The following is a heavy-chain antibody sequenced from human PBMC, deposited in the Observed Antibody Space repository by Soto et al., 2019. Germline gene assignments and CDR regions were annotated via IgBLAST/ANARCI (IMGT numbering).Heavy chain of an antibody. CDR3: AKAPDILTVYFDY. J-gene: IGHJ4*02. D-gene: IGHD3-9*01. CDR1: GFTFSTYA. Sequence: GGSLRLSCAASGFTFSTYAMSWVRQAPGKGLEWVSAIGGGGFTYYADSVKGRFTISRDNSKNTLYLQMNSLRAEDTAVYYCAKAPDILTVYFDYWGQGTLVTVSS. CDR2: IGGGGFT. V-gene: IGHV3-23*01.